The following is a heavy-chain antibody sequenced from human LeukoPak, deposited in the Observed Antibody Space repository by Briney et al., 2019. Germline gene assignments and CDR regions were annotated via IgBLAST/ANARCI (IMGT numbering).Heavy chain of an antibody. CDR3: DSGSYLWGGMDV. J-gene: IGHJ6*02. V-gene: IGHV1-18*01. CDR2: ISADSGDR. CDR1: GASFSNYG. D-gene: IGHD1-26*01. Sequence: ASVKVSCKASGASFSNYGSAWVRQAPGQGLEWMGWISADSGDRYYAQNFRHRVTMTTDTSTTTGYMELRSLRSDDTAVYYCDSGSYLWGGMDVWGQGTTVTVSS.